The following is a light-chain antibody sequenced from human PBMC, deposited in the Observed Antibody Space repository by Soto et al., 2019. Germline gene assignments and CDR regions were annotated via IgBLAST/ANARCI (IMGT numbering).Light chain of an antibody. J-gene: IGKJ1*01. CDR1: QGISSY. V-gene: IGKV1-9*01. CDR3: QQLYSYPRT. CDR2: GAS. Sequence: IQLTQSPSSLSASVGDRVTITCRASQGISSYLAWYQQKPGKAPKLLIYGASTLQSGVPSRFSGSGSGTDLTLTISSLQPEDFATYYCQQLYSYPRTFGQGTKVEIK.